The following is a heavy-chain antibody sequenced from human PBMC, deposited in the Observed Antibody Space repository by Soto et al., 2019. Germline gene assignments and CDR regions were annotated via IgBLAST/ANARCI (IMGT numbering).Heavy chain of an antibody. CDR3: ARGPFIAAAGGDFDY. Sequence: ASVKVSCKASGYTFTSYYMHWVRQAPGQGLEWMGIINPSGGSTSYAQKFQGRVTMTRDTSTSTVYMELNSLRAEDTAVYYCARGPFIAAAGGDFDYWGQGTLVTVSS. D-gene: IGHD6-13*01. V-gene: IGHV1-46*01. CDR2: INPSGGST. CDR1: GYTFTSYY. J-gene: IGHJ4*02.